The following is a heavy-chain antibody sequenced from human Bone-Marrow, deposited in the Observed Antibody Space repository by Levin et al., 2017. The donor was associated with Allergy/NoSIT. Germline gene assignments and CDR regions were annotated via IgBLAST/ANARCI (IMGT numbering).Heavy chain of an antibody. CDR3: VKTGDSSGNIWGHKGLDY. Sequence: ETLSLTCAASGFTFSTYAMSWVRQAPGKGLDWVSGISGSGSNTYYADSAKGRFTISRDNSKSTLYLQMNSLRTEDTAVYYCVKTGDSSGNIWGHKGLDYWGQGTLVTVSS. CDR2: ISGSGSNT. D-gene: IGHD3-22*01. CDR1: GFTFSTYA. V-gene: IGHV3-23*01. J-gene: IGHJ4*02.